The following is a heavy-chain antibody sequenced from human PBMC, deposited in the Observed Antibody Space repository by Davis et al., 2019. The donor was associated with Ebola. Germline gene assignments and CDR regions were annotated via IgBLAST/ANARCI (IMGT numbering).Heavy chain of an antibody. Sequence: PSETLSLTCAASGFTFSSYGMHWVRQAPGKGLEWVAVIWYDGSNKYYADSVKGRFAISRDNSKNTLYLQTNSLRAEDTAVYYCARDPLRSGSLSMDVWGQGTTVTVSS. CDR1: GFTFSSYG. V-gene: IGHV3-33*01. CDR2: IWYDGSNK. D-gene: IGHD2-15*01. J-gene: IGHJ6*02. CDR3: ARDPLRSGSLSMDV.